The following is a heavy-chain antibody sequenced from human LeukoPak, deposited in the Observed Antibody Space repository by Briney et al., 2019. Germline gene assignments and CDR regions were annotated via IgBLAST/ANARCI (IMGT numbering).Heavy chain of an antibody. CDR3: ARPLSSLLIYCSSTSCYDAFDI. CDR2: IDPSDAYT. D-gene: IGHD2-2*01. J-gene: IGHJ3*02. V-gene: IGHV5-10-1*01. CDR1: GSSFTSYW. Sequence: GEPLKISGKGSGSSFTSYWISWARKIQGKGWEWLRRIDPSDAYTNYSPSFQGHVTISADKSISTASLQLSSLKASDTAMYYCARPLSSLLIYCSSTSCYDAFDIWGQGTMVTVSS.